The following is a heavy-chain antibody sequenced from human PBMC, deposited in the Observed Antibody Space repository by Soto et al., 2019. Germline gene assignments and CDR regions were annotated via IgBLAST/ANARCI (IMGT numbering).Heavy chain of an antibody. CDR3: ATKVQRWPRAFDI. V-gene: IGHV1-58*02. J-gene: IGHJ3*02. Sequence: PVKVSCKACGLTFTSSAMQWVRQASRQRLEWIGWIVVGSGNTNYAQKFQERVTITRDMSTSTAYMELSSLRSEGTAVYYCATKVQRWPRAFDIWGQGTMVTVS. CDR2: IVVGSGNT. D-gene: IGHD2-15*01. CDR1: GLTFTSSA.